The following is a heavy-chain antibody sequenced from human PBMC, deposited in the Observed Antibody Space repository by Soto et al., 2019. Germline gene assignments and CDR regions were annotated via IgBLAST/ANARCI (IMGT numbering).Heavy chain of an antibody. Sequence: LVLQESGPGLVKPSETLSLTCTVSGGSISSGDYYWAWIRQPPGKRPEWIGIIYYRGTTSYNTPHKRRVTQAAATSKNQFTLDLSSVTAADTAVYYGARHLHHGRCRYWGQGTLVTVSS. J-gene: IGHJ4*02. V-gene: IGHV4-39*01. CDR1: GGSISSGDYY. CDR3: ARHLHHGRCRY. CDR2: IYYRGTT.